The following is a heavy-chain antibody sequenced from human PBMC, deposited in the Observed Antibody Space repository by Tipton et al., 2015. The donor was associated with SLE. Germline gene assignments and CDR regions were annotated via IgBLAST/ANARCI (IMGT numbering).Heavy chain of an antibody. Sequence: SLRLSCAASGFTFSTYAMHWVRQAPGKGLEWVAVISYDGSHQYYADSVRGRFTISRDDSKSTLYLQMNSLRADDTAVYFCASSLSWYYMDVWGQGTTVTVSS. V-gene: IGHV3-30*04. D-gene: IGHD2-15*01. J-gene: IGHJ6*03. CDR2: ISYDGSHQ. CDR3: ASSLSWYYMDV. CDR1: GFTFSTYA.